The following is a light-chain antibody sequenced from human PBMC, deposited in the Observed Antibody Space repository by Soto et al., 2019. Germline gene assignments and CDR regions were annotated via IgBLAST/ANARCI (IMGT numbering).Light chain of an antibody. CDR3: SSYTSSTTSV. CDR1: SSDVGGYNY. Sequence: QSALTQPASVSGSPGQSITISCTGTSSDVGGYNYVSWYQQHPGKAPKLMIYEVSNRPSGVSNRFSGSKSGNTASLTISGLQAEDEADYYCSSYTSSTTSVFGTAPKPTVL. J-gene: IGLJ1*01. V-gene: IGLV2-14*01. CDR2: EVS.